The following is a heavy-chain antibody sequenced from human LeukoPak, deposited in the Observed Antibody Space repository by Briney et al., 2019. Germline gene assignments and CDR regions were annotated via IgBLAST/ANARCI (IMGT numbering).Heavy chain of an antibody. CDR1: GYTFTSYG. CDR2: IGAYNGNT. D-gene: IGHD6-19*01. J-gene: IGHJ4*02. V-gene: IGHV1-18*01. CDR3: ARASSGWYEEDFDY. Sequence: ASVKVSCKASGYTFTSYGISWVRQAPGQGLEWMGWIGAYNGNTNYAQKLQGRVTMTTDTSTSTAYMELRSLRSDDPAVYYCARASSGWYEEDFDYWGQGTLVTVSS.